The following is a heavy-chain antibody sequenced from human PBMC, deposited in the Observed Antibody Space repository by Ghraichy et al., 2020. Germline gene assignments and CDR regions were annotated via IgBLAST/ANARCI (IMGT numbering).Heavy chain of an antibody. D-gene: IGHD3-10*01. CDR2: INQDGSQR. Sequence: GGSLRLSCAASGFTFSANWMSWVRQAPGKGLEWVAHINQDGSQRNYVDSVRGRFTVSRDYAKNSVYLQMDSLRVEDTAVYYCARDSGVGDPWGQGTLVTVSS. CDR1: GFTFSANW. V-gene: IGHV3-7*01. J-gene: IGHJ5*02. CDR3: ARDSGVGDP.